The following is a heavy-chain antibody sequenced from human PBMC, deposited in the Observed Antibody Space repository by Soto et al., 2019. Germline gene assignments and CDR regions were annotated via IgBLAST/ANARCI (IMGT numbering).Heavy chain of an antibody. CDR2: ISAYNGNT. CDR1: GYTFTSYA. J-gene: IGHJ5*02. D-gene: IGHD1-26*01. V-gene: IGHV1-18*01. Sequence: GASVEVSCKSSGYTFTSYAISWVRQAPGQGLEWMGWISAYNGNTNYAQKLQGRVTMTTDTSTSTAYMELRSLRSDDTAVYYCARGLVGGNRWFDPWGQGTLVTVSS. CDR3: ARGLVGGNRWFDP.